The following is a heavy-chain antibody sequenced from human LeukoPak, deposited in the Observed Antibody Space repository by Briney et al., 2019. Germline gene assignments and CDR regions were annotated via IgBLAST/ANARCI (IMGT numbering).Heavy chain of an antibody. D-gene: IGHD4-17*01. V-gene: IGHV4-34*01. Sequence: SETLSLTCAVYGGSFSGYYWSWIRQSPGKGLEWIGEINHSGSTNHNPSLKSRVTISVDTSKNQFSLKLTSVTAADTAVYYCARYGDYAFDYWGQGTLVTVSS. CDR1: GGSFSGYY. CDR3: ARYGDYAFDY. J-gene: IGHJ4*02. CDR2: INHSGST.